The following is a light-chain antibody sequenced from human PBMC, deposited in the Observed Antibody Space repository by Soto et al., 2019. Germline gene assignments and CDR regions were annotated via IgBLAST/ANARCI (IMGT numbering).Light chain of an antibody. CDR1: SSDVGSYNL. V-gene: IGLV2-23*02. J-gene: IGLJ1*01. CDR3: CSYAGSSTSV. Sequence: ALTQSASVSGAPGQSITISCTGTSSDVGSYNLVSWYQQHPGKAPKLMIYEVSKRPSGVSNRFSGSKSGNTASLTISGLQAEDEADYYCCSYAGSSTSVFGTGTKVTVL. CDR2: EVS.